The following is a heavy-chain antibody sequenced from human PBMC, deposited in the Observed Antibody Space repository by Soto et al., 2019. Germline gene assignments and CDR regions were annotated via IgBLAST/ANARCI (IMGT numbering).Heavy chain of an antibody. D-gene: IGHD6-13*01. J-gene: IGHJ5*02. Sequence: QVQLVQSGAEVKKPGASVKVSCKASGYTFTSDDINWVRQATGQGLEWMGWMNPYSGDTGYAQKFQGRVTMTRDTSISTAYMELSSLSSEDMAVYYCARGVAAADTDWFDPWGQGTLVTVSS. V-gene: IGHV1-8*01. CDR1: GYTFTSDD. CDR3: ARGVAAADTDWFDP. CDR2: MNPYSGDT.